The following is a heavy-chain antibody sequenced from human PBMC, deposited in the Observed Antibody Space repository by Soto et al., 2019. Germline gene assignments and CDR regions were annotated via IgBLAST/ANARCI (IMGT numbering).Heavy chain of an antibody. J-gene: IGHJ5*02. CDR3: ARLLRYFDLELNNWFDP. CDR2: ISAYNGNT. CDR1: GYTFTSYG. Sequence: GASVKVSCKASGYTFTSYGISWVRQAPGQGLEWMGWISAYNGNTNYAQKLQGRVTMTTDTSTSTAYMELRSLRSDDTAVYYFARLLRYFDLELNNWFDPWGQGTLVTSPQ. V-gene: IGHV1-18*01. D-gene: IGHD3-9*01.